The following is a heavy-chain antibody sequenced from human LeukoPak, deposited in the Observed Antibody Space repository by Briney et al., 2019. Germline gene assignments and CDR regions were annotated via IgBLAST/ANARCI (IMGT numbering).Heavy chain of an antibody. J-gene: IGHJ4*02. Sequence: GGSLRLSCAASEFPFSSHWMYWVRQAPGKGLVWVARLSGDGGTTRHADSAKGRFTISRDNAKSTLYLQMDSLRVEDTALYYCARGIASSRSVAIDLWGRGTLVVVSS. D-gene: IGHD6-13*01. V-gene: IGHV3-74*01. CDR1: EFPFSSHW. CDR3: ARGIASSRSVAIDL. CDR2: LSGDGGTT.